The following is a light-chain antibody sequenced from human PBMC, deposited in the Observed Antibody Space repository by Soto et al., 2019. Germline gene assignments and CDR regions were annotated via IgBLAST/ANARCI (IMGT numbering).Light chain of an antibody. V-gene: IGKV3-11*01. CDR2: DAS. Sequence: EIVLTQSPATLSLSPGERDTLSCRASQSVSTYLAWHQQKPGQAPRLLIYDASNRATGIPARFSGSGSGTDFTLTISYIEPEDFAFYYCQQHSDWVTFGGGTKVEI. CDR1: QSVSTY. J-gene: IGKJ4*01. CDR3: QQHSDWVT.